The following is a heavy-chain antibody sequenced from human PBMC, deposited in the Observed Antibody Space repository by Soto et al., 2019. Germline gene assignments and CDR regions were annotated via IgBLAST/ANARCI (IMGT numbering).Heavy chain of an antibody. CDR3: ARTLLGDNLLQTGYYFDY. J-gene: IGHJ4*02. D-gene: IGHD1-20*01. Sequence: QVQLMQSGAEVKKPGSSVKVSCKASRGTFSSYAISWVRQAPGQGLEWMGGIIPIFGTANYAQKFQGRVTITADESTSTAYMELSSLRSEDTAVYYYARTLLGDNLLQTGYYFDYWGQGTLVTVSS. CDR2: IIPIFGTA. CDR1: RGTFSSYA. V-gene: IGHV1-69*01.